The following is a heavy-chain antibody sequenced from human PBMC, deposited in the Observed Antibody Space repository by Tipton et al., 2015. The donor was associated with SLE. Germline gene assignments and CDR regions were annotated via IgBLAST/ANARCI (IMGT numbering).Heavy chain of an antibody. CDR3: ATGVSPFNY. CDR2: INHSGST. J-gene: IGHJ4*02. CDR1: GGSFSGYY. D-gene: IGHD7-27*01. Sequence: TLSLTCAVYGGSFSGYYWSWIRQPPGKGLEWIGEINHSGSTNYNPSLKSRVTISVDTSKNQFSLKLSSVTAADTAVYYCATGVSPFNYRGQGTLVTVSS. V-gene: IGHV4-34*01.